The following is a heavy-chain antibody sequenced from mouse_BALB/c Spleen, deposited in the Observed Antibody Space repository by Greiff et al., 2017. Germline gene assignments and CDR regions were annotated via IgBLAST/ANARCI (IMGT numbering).Heavy chain of an antibody. CDR3: TEYGNYPYAMDY. J-gene: IGHJ4*01. CDR2: IRLKSNNYAT. V-gene: IGHV6-6*02. Sequence: EVKLMESGGGLVQPGGSMKLSCVASGFTFSNYWMNWVRQSPEKGLEWVAEIRLKSNNYATHYAESVKGRFTISRDDSKSSVYLQMNNLRAEDTGIYYCTEYGNYPYAMDYWGQGTSVTVSS. CDR1: GFTFSNYW. D-gene: IGHD2-10*02.